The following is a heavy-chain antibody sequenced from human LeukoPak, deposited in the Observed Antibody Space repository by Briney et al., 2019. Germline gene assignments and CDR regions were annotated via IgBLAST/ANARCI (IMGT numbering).Heavy chain of an antibody. CDR1: GFIFHVYY. J-gene: IGHJ1*01. Sequence: GGSLRLSCAASGFIFHVYYMHWVRQVPVKGVESASTIKWDDGSTYYADSVKGRFTISRDNSKSSLYLQMNSRRSEDAGLYYCVRDRERGGNGPIRHWGQGTRVTVSS. CDR2: IKWDDGST. V-gene: IGHV3-43*01. D-gene: IGHD4-23*01. CDR3: VRDRERGGNGPIRH.